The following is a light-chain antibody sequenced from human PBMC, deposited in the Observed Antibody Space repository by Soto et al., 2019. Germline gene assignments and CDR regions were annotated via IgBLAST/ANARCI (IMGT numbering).Light chain of an antibody. CDR1: SRDLGAYTF. CDR3: SSYAGSHTLI. Sequence: SVLPQPPSAPGSPGQSVPISCTGTSRDLGAYTFVSWYQQLPGKAPKLIIYDVNKRPSWVPDRFSGSKSGNTASLTVSGLQDDDEDDYYCSSYAGSHTLIFGGGTELTVL. J-gene: IGLJ2*01. V-gene: IGLV2-8*01. CDR2: DVN.